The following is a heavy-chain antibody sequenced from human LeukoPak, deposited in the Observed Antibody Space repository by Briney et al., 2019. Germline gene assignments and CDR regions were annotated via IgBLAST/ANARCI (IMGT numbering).Heavy chain of an antibody. V-gene: IGHV4-38-2*01. J-gene: IGHJ4*02. CDR2: IYHSGST. CDR3: ASTYCYGSGSYYNEGFDY. CDR1: GYSISSGYY. D-gene: IGHD3-10*01. Sequence: SETLSLTCAVSGYSISSGYYWGWIRQPPGKGLEWIGSIYHSGSTYYNPFLKSRVTISVDTSKNQFSLKLSSVTAADTAVYYCASTYCYGSGSYYNEGFDYWGQGTLVTVSS.